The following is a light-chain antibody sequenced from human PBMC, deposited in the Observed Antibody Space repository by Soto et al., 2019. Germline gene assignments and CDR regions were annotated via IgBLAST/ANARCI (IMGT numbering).Light chain of an antibody. CDR3: QQRSNWWT. CDR2: DIS. CDR1: QSVSSY. Sequence: EIVLTQSPATLSLSPGGSATLSCRASQSVSSYLAWYQQRPGQAPRLLIYDISKRATGIPARFSGSGSGTDFTLTISSLEPEDFAVYYCQQRSNWWTFGQGTKV. V-gene: IGKV3-11*01. J-gene: IGKJ1*01.